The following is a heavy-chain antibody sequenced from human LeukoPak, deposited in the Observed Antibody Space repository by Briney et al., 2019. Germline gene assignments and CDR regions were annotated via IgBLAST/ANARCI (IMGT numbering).Heavy chain of an antibody. CDR3: ARDGDYGDYVLFNYYYYGMDV. V-gene: IGHV1-2*04. J-gene: IGHJ6*02. Sequence: ASVKVSCKASGYTFTGYYMHWVRQAPGQGLEWMGWINPNSGGTNYAQKFQGWVTMTRDTSISTAYMELSRLRSDDTAVYYCARDGDYGDYVLFNYYYYGMDVWGQGTTVTVSS. CDR1: GYTFTGYY. CDR2: INPNSGGT. D-gene: IGHD4-17*01.